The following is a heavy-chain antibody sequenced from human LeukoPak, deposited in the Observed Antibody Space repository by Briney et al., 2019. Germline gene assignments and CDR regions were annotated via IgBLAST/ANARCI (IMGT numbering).Heavy chain of an antibody. CDR1: GFTFDDYA. V-gene: IGHV3-9*01. CDR2: ISWNSGSI. J-gene: IGHJ4*02. CDR3: AKDSGWRVDTAMGKPEFDY. D-gene: IGHD5-18*01. Sequence: PGRSLRLSCAASGFTFDDYAMHWVRQAPGKGLEWVSGISWNSGSIGYADSVKGRFTISRDNAKNSLYLQMNSLRAEDTALYYCAKDSGWRVDTAMGKPEFDYWGQGTLVTVSS.